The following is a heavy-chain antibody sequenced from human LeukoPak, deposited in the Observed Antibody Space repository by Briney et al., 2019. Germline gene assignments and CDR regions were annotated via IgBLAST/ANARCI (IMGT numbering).Heavy chain of an antibody. CDR3: ARDDRYGDYEGNWFDP. CDR1: GFTFSSYS. CDR2: ISSSSSYI. J-gene: IGHJ5*02. Sequence: GGSLTLSCAASGFTFSSYSMNWVRQAPGKGLEWVSSISSSSSYIYYADSVKGRFTISRDNAKNSLYLQMNSLRAEDTAVYYCARDDRYGDYEGNWFDPWGQGTLVTVSS. V-gene: IGHV3-21*01. D-gene: IGHD4-17*01.